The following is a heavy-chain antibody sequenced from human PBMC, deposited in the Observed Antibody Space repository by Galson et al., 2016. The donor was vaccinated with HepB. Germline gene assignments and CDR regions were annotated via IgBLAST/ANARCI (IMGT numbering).Heavy chain of an antibody. CDR1: GGTFSSYA. V-gene: IGHV1-69*13. CDR2: IIPVFGTA. J-gene: IGHJ6*02. CDR3: ARNKVKSEAEITRDYYYGMDV. D-gene: IGHD6-13*01. Sequence: SVKVSCKASGGTFSSYAISWVRQAPGQGLEWMGGIIPVFGTANYAQKFQGRVTITADESTSTAYMELSSLRSEDTAVYYCARNKVKSEAEITRDYYYGMDVWGHGTTVTVSS.